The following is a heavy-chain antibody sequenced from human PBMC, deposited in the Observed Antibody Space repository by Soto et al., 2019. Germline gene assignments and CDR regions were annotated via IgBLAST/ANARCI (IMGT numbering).Heavy chain of an antibody. Sequence: APLKVSCKASGYTFTSYAMHWVRNAPGQRLEWMGWINAGNGNTKYSQKFQGRVTITRDTSASTAYMELSSLRSEDTAVYYCARIGDEYYYDSSGRGGMDVWGQGTTVTVSS. CDR1: GYTFTSYA. CDR3: ARIGDEYYYDSSGRGGMDV. D-gene: IGHD3-22*01. J-gene: IGHJ6*02. CDR2: INAGNGNT. V-gene: IGHV1-3*01.